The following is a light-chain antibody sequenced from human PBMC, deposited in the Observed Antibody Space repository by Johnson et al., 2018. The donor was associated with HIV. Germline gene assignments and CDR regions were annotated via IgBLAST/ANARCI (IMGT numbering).Light chain of an antibody. J-gene: IGLJ1*01. Sequence: QSVLTQPPSVSAAPGQKVTISCSGSSCDIGNNYVSWHQQLPGTAPKLLIYDNNNGPSGIPDRFSGSKSGTSATLGITGLQTGDEADYYCGTWDSSLSAVVFGTGTKVTVL. CDR2: DNN. CDR3: GTWDSSLSAVV. CDR1: SCDIGNNY. V-gene: IGLV1-51*01.